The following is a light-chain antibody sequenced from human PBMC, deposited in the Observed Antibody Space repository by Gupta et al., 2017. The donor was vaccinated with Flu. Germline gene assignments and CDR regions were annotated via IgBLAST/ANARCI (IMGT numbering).Light chain of an antibody. Sequence: QTARLSCGGDNIGGKAVHWYQLRPGQAPAVVVYDDVERPSGVPERISGSNSGNTATLIISRVEAGDEADYYCQVWDNTNDNLAVFGGGTKLTVL. CDR2: DDV. J-gene: IGLJ3*02. V-gene: IGLV3-21*02. CDR3: QVWDNTNDNLAV. CDR1: NIGGKA.